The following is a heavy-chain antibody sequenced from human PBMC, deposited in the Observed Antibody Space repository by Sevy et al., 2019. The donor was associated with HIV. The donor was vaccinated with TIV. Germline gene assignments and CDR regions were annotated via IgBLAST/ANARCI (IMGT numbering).Heavy chain of an antibody. V-gene: IGHV3-23*01. CDR3: AKGRQQWPTDY. D-gene: IGHD6-19*01. Sequence: GGSLRLSCAASGFTFSSFSMSWVRQAPGEGLEWVSTITDTYDTYYRDSLKDRFSISRDNSENTLFLQINSLRTEDTAVYYCAKGRQQWPTDYWGQGTLVTVSS. CDR2: ITDTYDT. J-gene: IGHJ4*02. CDR1: GFTFSSFS.